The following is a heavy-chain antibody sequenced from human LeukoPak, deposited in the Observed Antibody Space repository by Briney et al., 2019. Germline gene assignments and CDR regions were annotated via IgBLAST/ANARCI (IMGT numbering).Heavy chain of an antibody. CDR3: ARGSAMVRGVITNWFDP. Sequence: ASVKVSCKASGGTFSSYAISWVRQATGQGLEWMGWMNPNSGNTGYAQKFQGRVTMTRNTSISTAYMGLSSLRSEDTAVYYCARGSAMVRGVITNWFDPWGQGTLVTVSS. D-gene: IGHD3-10*01. V-gene: IGHV1-8*02. J-gene: IGHJ5*02. CDR1: GGTFSSYA. CDR2: MNPNSGNT.